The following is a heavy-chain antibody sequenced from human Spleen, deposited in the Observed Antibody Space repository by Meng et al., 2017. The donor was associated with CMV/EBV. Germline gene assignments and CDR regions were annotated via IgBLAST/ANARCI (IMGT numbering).Heavy chain of an antibody. CDR3: ARYCSSTSCYPIPTWFDP. J-gene: IGHJ5*02. CDR2: IYHSGST. D-gene: IGHD2-2*01. Sequence: GSLRLSCIVSGNPISSGYYWGWIRQSPGKGLEWIGSIYHSGSTYYNPSLKSRVTISVDTSKNQFSLKLSSVTAADTAVYYCARYCSSTSCYPIPTWFDPWGQGTLVTVSS. V-gene: IGHV4-38-2*02. CDR1: GNPISSGYY.